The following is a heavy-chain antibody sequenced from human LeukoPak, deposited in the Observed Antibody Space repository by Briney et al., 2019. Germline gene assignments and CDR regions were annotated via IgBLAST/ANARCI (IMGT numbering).Heavy chain of an antibody. CDR2: ISGSGGST. V-gene: IGHV3-23*01. CDR1: GFTFSRYG. D-gene: IGHD6-19*01. J-gene: IGHJ4*02. CDR3: AKDHLPGIVVADRDY. Sequence: GGSLRLSCAASGFTFSRYGMSWVRQAPGEGLEWVSAISGSGGSTYYADSVKGRFTISRDNSKNTLYLQINSLRAEDTAVHYCAKDHLPGIVVADRDYWGQGTLVTVSS.